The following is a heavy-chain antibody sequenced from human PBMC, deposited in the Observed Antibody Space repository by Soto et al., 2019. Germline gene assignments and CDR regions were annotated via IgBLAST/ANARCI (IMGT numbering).Heavy chain of an antibody. Sequence: QVQLVQSGAEVKKPGASVEVSCKASGYTCTTYGITWVRQAPGQGLEWLGWISTYNGNTNYAQNLQRRVTMTTDTSTSTAYMELRSLRSDDTAVYYCARFYASGSYPYDYWGQGTLVTVSS. CDR2: ISTYNGNT. D-gene: IGHD3-10*01. CDR1: GYTCTTYG. CDR3: ARFYASGSYPYDY. J-gene: IGHJ4*02. V-gene: IGHV1-18*01.